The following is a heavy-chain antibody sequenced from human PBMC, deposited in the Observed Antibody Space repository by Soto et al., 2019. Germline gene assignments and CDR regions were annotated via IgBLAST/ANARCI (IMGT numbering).Heavy chain of an antibody. V-gene: IGHV1-69*13. CDR2: IIPIFGTA. Sequence: SVKVSCKASGGTFSSYAISWVRQAPGQGLEWMGGIIPIFGTANYAQKFQGRVTITADESTSTAYMELSSLRSEDTAVYYCASGWYNGNDDYYYGMDVWGQGTTVTVSS. D-gene: IGHD1-1*01. CDR3: ASGWYNGNDDYYYGMDV. CDR1: GGTFSSYA. J-gene: IGHJ6*02.